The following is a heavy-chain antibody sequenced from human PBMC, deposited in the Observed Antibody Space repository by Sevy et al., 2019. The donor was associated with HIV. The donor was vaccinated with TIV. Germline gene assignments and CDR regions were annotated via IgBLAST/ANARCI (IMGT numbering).Heavy chain of an antibody. J-gene: IGHJ6*02. CDR2: ISSSGTTI. V-gene: IGHV3-48*03. CDR1: GFSFSSYE. CDR3: ARDSYVDTAMVGFYGMDV. Sequence: GGSLRLSCAASGFSFSSYEMNWVRQAPGKGLEWFSYISSSGTTIYYADSVKGRFTVSRDNAKNSLYLQMNSLRAEETAVYYCARDSYVDTAMVGFYGMDVWGQGTTVTVSS. D-gene: IGHD5-18*01.